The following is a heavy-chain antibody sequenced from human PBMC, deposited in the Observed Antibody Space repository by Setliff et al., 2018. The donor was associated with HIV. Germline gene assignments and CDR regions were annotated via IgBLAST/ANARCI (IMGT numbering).Heavy chain of an antibody. Sequence: SLRLSCAASGFTFSSYEMNWVRQAPGKGLEWVSYISSSGSTIYYADSVKGRFTISRDNAKNSLYLQMNSLRAEDTAVYYCARDVVVTAIQGNHYYGMDVWGQGTTVTVSS. J-gene: IGHJ6*02. CDR1: GFTFSSYE. CDR2: ISSSGSTI. CDR3: ARDVVVTAIQGNHYYGMDV. V-gene: IGHV3-48*03. D-gene: IGHD2-21*02.